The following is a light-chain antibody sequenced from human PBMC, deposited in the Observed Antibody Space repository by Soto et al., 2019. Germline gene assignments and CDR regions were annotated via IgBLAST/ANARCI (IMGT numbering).Light chain of an antibody. CDR3: SSYTSSSTLV. J-gene: IGLJ3*02. Sequence: QSALTQPASVSGSPGQSITISCIGTSSDIGAYKYVSWYQQHPGTAPKLLIYAVSNRPSGVSDRFFGSKSGNTASLTISGLQTYDEADYYCSSYTSSSTLVFGGGTKVTVL. CDR2: AVS. V-gene: IGLV2-14*03. CDR1: SSDIGAYKY.